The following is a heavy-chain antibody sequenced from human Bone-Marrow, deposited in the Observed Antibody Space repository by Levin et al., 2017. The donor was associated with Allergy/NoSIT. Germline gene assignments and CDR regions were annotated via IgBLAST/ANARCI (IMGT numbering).Heavy chain of an antibody. CDR1: GFTFSTYA. J-gene: IGHJ4*02. D-gene: IGHD5-12*01. Sequence: GESLKISCAASGFTFSTYAMSWVRQAPGKGLEWVSSISKTGINTHYADSVKGRFIISRDNSKNTLYLQMNSLRAEDTAIYYCARGELGSGYLFDYWGQGTLVTVSS. V-gene: IGHV3-23*01. CDR3: ARGELGSGYLFDY. CDR2: ISKTGINT.